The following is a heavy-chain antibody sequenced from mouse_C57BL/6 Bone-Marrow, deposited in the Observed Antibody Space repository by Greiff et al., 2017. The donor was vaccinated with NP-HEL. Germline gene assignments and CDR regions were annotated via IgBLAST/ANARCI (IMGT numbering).Heavy chain of an antibody. V-gene: IGHV1-9*01. Sequence: QVQLQQSGAELMKPGASVKLSCKATGYTFTGYWIEWVKQRPGHGLEWIGEILTGSGSTNYNEKFKGKATFTADTSSNTAYMQLSSRTTEDSAIYYCARSGIWIYYDGSSLFDYWGQGTTLTVSS. J-gene: IGHJ2*01. CDR1: GYTFTGYW. D-gene: IGHD1-1*01. CDR2: ILTGSGST. CDR3: ARSGIWIYYDGSSLFDY.